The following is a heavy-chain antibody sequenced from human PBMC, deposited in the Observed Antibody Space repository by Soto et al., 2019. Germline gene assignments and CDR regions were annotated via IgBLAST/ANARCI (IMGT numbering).Heavy chain of an antibody. Sequence: ASVKVSCKASGYTFTDYYMHGVLQSPLQGLEWMGWINPNSGGTNYAQKFQGRVTMTRDTSISTAYMELSRLRTDDTAVYYCARWSVVPAAKYYFDYWGQGTLVTVSS. J-gene: IGHJ4*02. D-gene: IGHD2-2*01. CDR3: ARWSVVPAAKYYFDY. CDR2: INPNSGGT. CDR1: GYTFTDYY. V-gene: IGHV1-2*02.